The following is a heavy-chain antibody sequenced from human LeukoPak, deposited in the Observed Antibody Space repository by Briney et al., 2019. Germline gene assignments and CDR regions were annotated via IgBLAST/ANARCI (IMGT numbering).Heavy chain of an antibody. CDR2: IYSDGST. V-gene: IGHV3-53*01. Sequence: GGSLRLSCAVSGFTVSSNYMSWVRQAPGKGLEWVSTIYSDGSTYYADSVKGRITISRDQSKNTLSLQINSLRAEDTAVYYCARGIAAAGTALYNWGQGTLLTVSS. J-gene: IGHJ4*02. D-gene: IGHD6-13*01. CDR1: GFTVSSNY. CDR3: ARGIAAAGTALYN.